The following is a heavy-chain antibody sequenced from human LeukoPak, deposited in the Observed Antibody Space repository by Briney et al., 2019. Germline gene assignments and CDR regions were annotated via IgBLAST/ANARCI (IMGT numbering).Heavy chain of an antibody. V-gene: IGHV4-39*07. J-gene: IGHJ4*02. CDR1: GGSISSSSYY. D-gene: IGHD6-19*01. CDR3: ARSAGYFDY. Sequence: SETLSLTCTVSGGSISSSSYYWGWIRQPPGKGLEWIGSIYYSGSTYYNPSLKSRVTISVDTSKNQFSLKLSSVTAADTAVYYCARSAGYFDYWGQGTLVTVSS. CDR2: IYYSGST.